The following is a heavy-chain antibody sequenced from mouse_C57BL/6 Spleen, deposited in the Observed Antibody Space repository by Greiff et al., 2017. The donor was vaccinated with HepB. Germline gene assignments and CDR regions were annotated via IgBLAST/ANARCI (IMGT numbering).Heavy chain of an antibody. CDR3: ARGEDYDYDGYAMDY. J-gene: IGHJ4*01. CDR1: GYAFSSYW. Sequence: QVQLQQSGAELVKPGASVKISCKASGYAFSSYWMNWVKQRPGKGLEWIGQIYPGDGDTNYNGKFKGKATLTADKSSSTAYMQLSSLTSEDSAVYFCARGEDYDYDGYAMDYWGQRTSVTVSS. V-gene: IGHV1-80*01. CDR2: IYPGDGDT. D-gene: IGHD2-4*01.